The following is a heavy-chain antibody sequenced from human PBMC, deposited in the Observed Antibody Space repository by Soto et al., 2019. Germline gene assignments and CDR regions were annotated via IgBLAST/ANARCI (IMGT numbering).Heavy chain of an antibody. CDR1: GFTFSSYA. CDR3: AKGPMVRGVLNFYYFDY. V-gene: IGHV3-23*01. Sequence: GGSLRLSCAASGFTFSSYAMSWVRQAPGKGLEWVSAISGSGGSTYYADSVKGRFTISRDNSKNTLYLQMNSLRAEDKYLYYCAKGPMVRGVLNFYYFDYWGQGTLVTVSS. J-gene: IGHJ4*02. CDR2: ISGSGGST. D-gene: IGHD3-10*01.